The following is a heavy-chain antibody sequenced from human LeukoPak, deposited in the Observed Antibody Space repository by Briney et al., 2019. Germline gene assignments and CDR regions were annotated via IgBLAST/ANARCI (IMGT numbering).Heavy chain of an antibody. D-gene: IGHD3-10*01. CDR3: AREVSGRGGQDAFDI. CDR2: ISSSSNYI. CDR1: GFTFSSYS. V-gene: IGHV3-21*01. J-gene: IGHJ3*02. Sequence: GGSLRLSCAASGFTFSSYSMNWVRQAPGKGLEWVSSISSSSNYISYADSVKGRFTISRDNAKNSLYLQMNSLRAEDAAVYYCAREVSGRGGQDAFDIWGQGTMVTVSS.